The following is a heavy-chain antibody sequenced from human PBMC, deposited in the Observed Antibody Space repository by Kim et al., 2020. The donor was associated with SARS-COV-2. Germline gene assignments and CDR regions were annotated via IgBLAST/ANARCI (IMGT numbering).Heavy chain of an antibody. D-gene: IGHD3-22*01. CDR3: AGSSHYDSSGYNTYFDY. Sequence: ASVKVSCKASGYTSTNYGISWVRQAPGQGTEWMGWISAYNGNTNYAQKFQGRVTMTTDTFTTTAYMELRSLRSDDTAVYYCAGSSHYDSSGYNTYFDYWGQGTLVTVSS. CDR2: ISAYNGNT. CDR1: GYTSTNYG. J-gene: IGHJ4*02. V-gene: IGHV1-18*01.